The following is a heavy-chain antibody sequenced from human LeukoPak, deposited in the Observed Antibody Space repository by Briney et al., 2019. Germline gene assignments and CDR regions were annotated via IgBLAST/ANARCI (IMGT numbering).Heavy chain of an antibody. CDR2: ISYDGSNK. Sequence: GGSLRLSCAASGFTFSSYAMHWVRQAPGKGLEWVAVISYDGSNKYYADSVKGRFTISRDNSKNTLYLQMNSLRAEDTAVYYCVREGLVVIAAAGGPFDYWGQGTLVTVSS. CDR1: GFTFSSYA. V-gene: IGHV3-30-3*01. CDR3: VREGLVVIAAAGGPFDY. D-gene: IGHD6-13*01. J-gene: IGHJ4*02.